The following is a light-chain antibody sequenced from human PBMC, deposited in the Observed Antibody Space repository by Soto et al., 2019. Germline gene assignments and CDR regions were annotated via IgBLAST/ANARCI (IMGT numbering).Light chain of an antibody. CDR3: QQVKTYPLT. J-gene: IGKJ4*01. Sequence: DIQLTQSPSFLSASVGDRVTITCRASQDISSHLAWYQQKPGKAPKLLIYAASTLQSGVPSGFGGSGAGTEFTLSITSLQPEDYATYYCQQVKTYPLTFGGGTKVEIK. CDR2: AAS. V-gene: IGKV1-9*01. CDR1: QDISSH.